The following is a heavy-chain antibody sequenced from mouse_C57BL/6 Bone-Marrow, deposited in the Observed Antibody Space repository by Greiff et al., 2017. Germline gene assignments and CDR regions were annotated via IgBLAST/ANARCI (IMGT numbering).Heavy chain of an antibody. CDR3: ARTVVAPFDY. V-gene: IGHV1-53*01. J-gene: IGHJ2*01. Sequence: QVQLQPGTDLVKPGASAKLSCKASGYTFITYWMHWVKQRPGQGLEWIGNINPSNGGTNYNEKFKSNATRTIDKSSSTAYMQLSSLTSEDAAVYYCARTVVAPFDYWGQGTTLTVSS. D-gene: IGHD1-1*01. CDR1: GYTFITYW. CDR2: INPSNGGT.